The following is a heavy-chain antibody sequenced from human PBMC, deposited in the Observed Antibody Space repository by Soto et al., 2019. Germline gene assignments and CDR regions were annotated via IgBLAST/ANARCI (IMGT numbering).Heavy chain of an antibody. D-gene: IGHD6-19*01. J-gene: IGHJ6*02. V-gene: IGHV6-1*01. CDR3: ARDQRLPQATQFLPSYYYYGMDV. CDR1: GDSVSSNSAA. Sequence: SQTLSLTCAISGDSVSSNSAAWNWIRQSPSRGLEWLGRTYYRSKWYNDYAVSVKSRITINPDTSKNQFSLQLNSVTPEDTAVYYCARDQRLPQATQFLPSYYYYGMDVWGQGTTVTVSS. CDR2: TYYRSKWYN.